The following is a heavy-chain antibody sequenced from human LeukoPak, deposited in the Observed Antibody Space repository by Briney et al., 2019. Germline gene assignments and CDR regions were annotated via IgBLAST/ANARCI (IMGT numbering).Heavy chain of an antibody. V-gene: IGHV3-30*18. CDR3: AKDGSRNYYYDSSGYDFDY. CDR2: ISYDGSNK. Sequence: GGSLRLSGAASGFTFSSYGMHWVRQAPSKGLEWVAVISYDGSNKYYADSVKGRFTISRDNSKNTLYLQMNSLRAEDTAVYYCAKDGSRNYYYDSSGYDFDYWGQGTLVTVSS. CDR1: GFTFSSYG. J-gene: IGHJ4*02. D-gene: IGHD3-22*01.